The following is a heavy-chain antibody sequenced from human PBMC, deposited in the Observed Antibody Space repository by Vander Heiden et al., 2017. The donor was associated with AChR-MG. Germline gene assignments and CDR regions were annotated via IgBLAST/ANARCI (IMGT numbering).Heavy chain of an antibody. Sequence: EVQLVQSRAEVQKPGESPKIPCMASGYSFASYWIAWVRQIPGKGLGWMGIIDPGDSDTRYSASFQGQVTISADKSVSIAYLQWSSLKASDTALYYCARLPVPGGRLENWFDSWGQGTLVIVSS. J-gene: IGHJ5*01. CDR1: GYSFASYW. V-gene: IGHV5-51*01. CDR2: IDPGDSDT. D-gene: IGHD3-16*01. CDR3: ARLPVPGGRLENWFDS.